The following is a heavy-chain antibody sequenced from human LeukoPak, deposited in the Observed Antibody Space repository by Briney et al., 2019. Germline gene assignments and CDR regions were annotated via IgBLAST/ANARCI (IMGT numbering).Heavy chain of an antibody. CDR1: GFTFSSYA. J-gene: IGHJ6*02. CDR2: INNSGGST. Sequence: PGGSLRLSCAASGFTFSSYAMSWVRQAPGKGLEWVSVINNSGGSTYYADSVKGRFTISRDNSKNTVFLQMNGLRAEDTAVYYCAKSLPILTGYYKNYYYYGMDVWGQGTTVTVSS. V-gene: IGHV3-23*01. CDR3: AKSLPILTGYYKNYYYYGMDV. D-gene: IGHD3-9*01.